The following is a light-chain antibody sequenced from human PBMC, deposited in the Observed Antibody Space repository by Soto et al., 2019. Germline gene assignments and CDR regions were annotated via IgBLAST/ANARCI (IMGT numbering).Light chain of an antibody. V-gene: IGKV4-1*01. J-gene: IGKJ3*01. Sequence: DIVMTQSPDSLSVSLGERATINCKSSQIVFYSPNNKDYLAWYQQKPGQPPKLLIYCASTRESGVPDRFSASGSGTDFTLTISSLQAGDVAVYYCQQYYNTPFTFGPGTRVDIK. CDR1: QIVFYSPNNKDY. CDR2: CAS. CDR3: QQYYNTPFT.